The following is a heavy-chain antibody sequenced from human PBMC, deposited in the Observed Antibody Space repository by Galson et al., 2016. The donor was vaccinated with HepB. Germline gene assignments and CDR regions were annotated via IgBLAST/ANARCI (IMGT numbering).Heavy chain of an antibody. CDR1: GASVTSDNYF. V-gene: IGHV4-61*01. D-gene: IGHD2-15*01. CDR2: IYHSGRT. Sequence: SETLSLTCTVSGASVTSDNYFWNWIRQPPGKGLEWIGYIYHSGRTKYNKSLSSRVTISVDASKNQFSLKLSSVTAADTAIYLCARDEEAYCHGGGCYRGFDPWGQGTLVTVSS. J-gene: IGHJ5*02. CDR3: ARDEEAYCHGGGCYRGFDP.